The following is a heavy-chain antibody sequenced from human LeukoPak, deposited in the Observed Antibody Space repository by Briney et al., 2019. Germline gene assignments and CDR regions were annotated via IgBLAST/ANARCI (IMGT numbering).Heavy chain of an antibody. Sequence: SETLSLTCTVSGGSISSSNYYWGWIRQPPGKGLEWLGSLSGSTYYNPSLKSRVTISGDTSKNQFSLNLSSVTAAGTAVYYCARSVVVPAAFNWFDPWGQGILVTVSS. CDR3: ARSVVVPAAFNWFDP. D-gene: IGHD2-2*01. CDR1: GGSISSSNYY. CDR2: LSGST. V-gene: IGHV4-39*01. J-gene: IGHJ5*02.